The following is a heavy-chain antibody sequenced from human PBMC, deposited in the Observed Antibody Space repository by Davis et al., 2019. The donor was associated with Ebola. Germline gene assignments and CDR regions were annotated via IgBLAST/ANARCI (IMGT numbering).Heavy chain of an antibody. CDR2: ISGSGGST. Sequence: GEYLKPSCASSGFLYSSYAMRWVRQAPGKGLEWVSTISGSGGSTYYADSVKGRFTISRDNSKNTLYLQMNSLGTEDPAVYYCAKKGAGSYYYYYGMDVWCQGTTVTVSS. CDR3: AKKGAGSYYYYYGMDV. V-gene: IGHV3-23*01. J-gene: IGHJ6*02. D-gene: IGHD3-10*01. CDR1: GFLYSSYA.